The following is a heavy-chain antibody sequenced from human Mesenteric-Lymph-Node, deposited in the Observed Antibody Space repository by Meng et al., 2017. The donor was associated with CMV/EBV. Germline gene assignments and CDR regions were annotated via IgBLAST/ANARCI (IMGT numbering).Heavy chain of an antibody. D-gene: IGHD3-10*01. CDR3: ARAWMGSFDY. CDR1: GYTFSDYY. J-gene: IGHJ4*02. V-gene: IGHV1-8*02. CDR2: MNPNSGNT. Sequence: ASVKVSCKASGYTFSDYYVHWVRQATGQGLEWMGWMNPNSGNTGYAQKFQGRVTMTRNTSISTAYMELSSLRSEDTAVYYCARAWMGSFDYWGQGTLVTVSS.